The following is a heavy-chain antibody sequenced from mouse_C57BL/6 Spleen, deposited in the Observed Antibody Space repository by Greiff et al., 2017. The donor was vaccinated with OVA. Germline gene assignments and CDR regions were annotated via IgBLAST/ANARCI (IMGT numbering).Heavy chain of an antibody. CDR1: GFTFSDYY. CDR2: ISNGGGST. CDR3: ARGYYGSSQAWFAY. Sequence: EVKLMESGGGLVQPGGSLKLSCAASGFTFSDYYMYWVRQTPEKRLEWVAYISNGGGSTYYPDTVKGRFTISRDNAKNTLYLQMSRLKSEDTAMYYCARGYYGSSQAWFAYWGQGTLVTVSA. J-gene: IGHJ3*01. D-gene: IGHD1-1*01. V-gene: IGHV5-12*01.